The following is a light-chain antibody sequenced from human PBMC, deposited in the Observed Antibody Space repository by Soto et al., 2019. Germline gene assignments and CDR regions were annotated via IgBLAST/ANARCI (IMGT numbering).Light chain of an antibody. CDR1: QSVSSN. CDR3: QQYNNWPGP. V-gene: IGKV3-15*01. CDR2: GAS. J-gene: IGKJ1*01. Sequence: EIVMTQSPATLSVSPGERATLSCRASQSVSSNLAWYQQKPGQAPRLLIYGASTRATGISARFSGSGSGTEFTLTINSLQSEDIAVYFCQQYNNWPGPFGQGTKVDIK.